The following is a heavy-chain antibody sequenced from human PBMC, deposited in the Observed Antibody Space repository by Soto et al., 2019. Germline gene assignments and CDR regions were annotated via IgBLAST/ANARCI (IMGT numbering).Heavy chain of an antibody. CDR1: GYTFTSHD. V-gene: IGHV1-8*01. Sequence: QVQLVQSGAEVKKPGASVKVSCKASGYTFTSHDINWMRQATGQGLEWMGWMNPNSGHTNYAQKFQGRVTMTRETSISTAYMELTNLRSEDTAIYYCASDMSTPWGQGTLVTVSS. CDR3: ASDMSTP. D-gene: IGHD3-16*01. CDR2: MNPNSGHT. J-gene: IGHJ5*02.